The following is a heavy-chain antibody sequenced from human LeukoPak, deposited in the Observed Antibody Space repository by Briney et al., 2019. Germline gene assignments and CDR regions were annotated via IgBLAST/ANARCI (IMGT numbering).Heavy chain of an antibody. CDR3: ARGKRVTTIRYFDY. Sequence: SETLSLTCAVYGGSFSGYYWSWIRQPPGKGLEWIGEINHSGSTNYNPSLKSRVTISVDTSKNQFSLKLSSATAADTAVYYCARGKRVTTIRYFDYWGQGTLVTVSS. CDR2: INHSGST. J-gene: IGHJ4*02. CDR1: GGSFSGYY. D-gene: IGHD4-11*01. V-gene: IGHV4-34*01.